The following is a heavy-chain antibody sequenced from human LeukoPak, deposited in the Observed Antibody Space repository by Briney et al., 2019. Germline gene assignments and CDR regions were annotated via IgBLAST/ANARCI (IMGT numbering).Heavy chain of an antibody. V-gene: IGHV3-7*03. CDR1: GFTFSTYW. D-gene: IGHD3-16*02. J-gene: IGHJ4*02. CDR3: ARDWFTRLGELSPDRAFDY. Sequence: GGSMRLSCAVSGFTFSTYWMSWVRQAPGKGLEWVANIKQDGSEKYYVDSVKGRFTISRDNAKNSLYLQMSSLRAEDTALYYCARDWFTRLGELSPDRAFDYWGQGTLVTVSS. CDR2: IKQDGSEK.